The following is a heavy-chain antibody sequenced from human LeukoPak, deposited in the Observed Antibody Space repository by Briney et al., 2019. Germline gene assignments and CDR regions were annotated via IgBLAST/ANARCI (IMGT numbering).Heavy chain of an antibody. Sequence: SETLSLTCTVSGGSISNSACYWGWIRQPPGKGLEYIGNVYYNGNTYYNPSLKSQVTISVDTSKNQFSLKLTSVTAADTAVYYCAVLISGGPSHWFDPWGQGTLVTVSS. CDR1: GGSISNSACY. CDR2: VYYNGNT. CDR3: AVLISGGPSHWFDP. J-gene: IGHJ5*02. D-gene: IGHD3-10*01. V-gene: IGHV4-39*07.